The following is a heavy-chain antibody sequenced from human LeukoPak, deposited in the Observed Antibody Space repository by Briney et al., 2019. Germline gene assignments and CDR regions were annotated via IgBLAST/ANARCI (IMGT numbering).Heavy chain of an antibody. Sequence: GGSLRLSCAASGFTFSSYAMSWVPPAPGEGLEWVSAICGSGGSTYYADSARGRFTISRYNSKNTLYLQMNNLRAEDTAVYYCAKENREDPVYYYYYMDVWGKGTTVTVSS. J-gene: IGHJ6*03. V-gene: IGHV3-23*01. CDR2: ICGSGGST. D-gene: IGHD2/OR15-2a*01. CDR3: AKENREDPVYYYYYMDV. CDR1: GFTFSSYA.